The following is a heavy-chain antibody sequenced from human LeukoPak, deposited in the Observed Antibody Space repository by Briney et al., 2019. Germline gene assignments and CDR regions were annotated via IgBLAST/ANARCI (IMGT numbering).Heavy chain of an antibody. V-gene: IGHV1-24*01. CDR3: ATGRRDGYNYGGYYGMDV. Sequence: ASVKVSCKVSGYTLTELSMHWVRQAPGKGLEWMGGFDPEDGETIYAQKFQGRVTMTEDTYTDTAYMELSSLRSEDTAVYYCATGRRDGYNYGGYYGMDVWGQGTTVTVSS. J-gene: IGHJ6*02. CDR2: FDPEDGET. D-gene: IGHD5-24*01. CDR1: GYTLTELS.